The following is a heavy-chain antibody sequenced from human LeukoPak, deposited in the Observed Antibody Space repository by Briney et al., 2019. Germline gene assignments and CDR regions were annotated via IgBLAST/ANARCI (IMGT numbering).Heavy chain of an antibody. Sequence: PQGSLSLSCAAYGFSISSNYMSWVRQAQGKGLEWVSVIYSGGSTYYADSVKGRFTISRDNSKNTLYLQMKSLRAEDTAVYYCARTDETAPAEDFQHWGQGTLVTVSS. CDR2: IYSGGST. D-gene: IGHD2-21*02. CDR3: ARTDETAPAEDFQH. CDR1: GFSISSNY. J-gene: IGHJ1*01. V-gene: IGHV3-53*01.